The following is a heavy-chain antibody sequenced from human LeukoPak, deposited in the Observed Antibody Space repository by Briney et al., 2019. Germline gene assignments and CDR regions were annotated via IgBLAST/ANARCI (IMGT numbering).Heavy chain of an antibody. CDR1: GFTFSSYD. V-gene: IGHV3-13*04. J-gene: IGHJ6*02. Sequence: PGGSLRLSCAASGFTFSSYDMHWVRQAPGKGLEWVSAIGTAGETYYPGSVKGRFTISRENAKNSLYLQMNSLRAGDTAVYYCARAGTDETGYYYGMDVWGQGTTVTVSS. CDR3: ARAGTDETGYYYGMDV. CDR2: IGTAGET. D-gene: IGHD1-14*01.